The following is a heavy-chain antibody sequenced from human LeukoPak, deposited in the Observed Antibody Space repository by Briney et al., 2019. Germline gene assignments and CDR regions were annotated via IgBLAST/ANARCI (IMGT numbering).Heavy chain of an antibody. CDR2: MNPNSGNT. CDR1: GYTFTSYD. Sequence: ASVKVSCKASGYTFTSYDINWVRQATGQGLEWMGWMNPNSGNTGYAQKFQCRVTMTRNTSISTAYMELSSLRSEDTAVYYCARGFYSSGWSLDYWGQGTLVTVSS. D-gene: IGHD6-19*01. CDR3: ARGFYSSGWSLDY. J-gene: IGHJ4*02. V-gene: IGHV1-8*01.